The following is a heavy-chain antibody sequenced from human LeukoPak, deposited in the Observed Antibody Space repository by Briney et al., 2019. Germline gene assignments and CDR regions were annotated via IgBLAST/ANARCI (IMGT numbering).Heavy chain of an antibody. D-gene: IGHD3-22*01. J-gene: IGHJ3*02. V-gene: IGHV4-61*08. CDR1: GGSISSGGYS. Sequence: SETLSLTCAVSGGSISSGGYSWSWIRQPPGRGLEWIGYIYYSGSTNYNPSLKSRVTISVDTSKNQFSLKLSSVTAADTAVYYCARVTYYYDSSGYYLDAFDIWGQGTMVTVSS. CDR3: ARVTYYYDSSGYYLDAFDI. CDR2: IYYSGST.